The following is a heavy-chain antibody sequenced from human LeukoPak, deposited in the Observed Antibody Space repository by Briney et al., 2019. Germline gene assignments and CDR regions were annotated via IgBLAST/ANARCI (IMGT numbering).Heavy chain of an antibody. D-gene: IGHD3-22*01. Sequence: SVKVSCKASGYTFTNYGFSWVRQAPGQGLEWMGGIIAIFGTANYAQKFQGRVTITADESTSTAYMELSSLRSEDTAVYYCARDLDSSGYYPNWFDPWGQGTLVTVSS. CDR3: ARDLDSSGYYPNWFDP. CDR2: IIAIFGTA. J-gene: IGHJ5*02. CDR1: GYTFTNYG. V-gene: IGHV1-69*13.